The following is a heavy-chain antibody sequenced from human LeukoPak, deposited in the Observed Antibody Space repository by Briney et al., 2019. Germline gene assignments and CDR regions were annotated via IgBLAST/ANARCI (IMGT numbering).Heavy chain of an antibody. D-gene: IGHD2-21*02. Sequence: SETLSLTCAVYGGSFSGYYWSWIRQPPGKGLEWIGEINHSGSTNYNPSLKSRVTISVDTPKNQFSLKLSSVTAADTAVYYCARGGGDCGGDCYSSFDYWGQGTLVTVSS. CDR1: GGSFSGYY. J-gene: IGHJ4*02. CDR2: INHSGST. CDR3: ARGGGDCGGDCYSSFDY. V-gene: IGHV4-34*01.